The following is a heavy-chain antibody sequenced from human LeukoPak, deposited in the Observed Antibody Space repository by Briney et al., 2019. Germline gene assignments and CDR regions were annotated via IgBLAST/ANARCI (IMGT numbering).Heavy chain of an antibody. J-gene: IGHJ4*02. CDR3: AARGPANIPVGFLDC. Sequence: GGSLRLSCTASGFIFSNYAMSWVRQAPGKGLEWVSSISGVGGITYYADSVKGRFTISRDNSKNTLYLQMNSLRAEDTAVYYWAARGPANIPVGFLDCWGQGTLVTVSS. D-gene: IGHD2-21*01. CDR2: ISGVGGIT. CDR1: GFIFSNYA. V-gene: IGHV3-23*01.